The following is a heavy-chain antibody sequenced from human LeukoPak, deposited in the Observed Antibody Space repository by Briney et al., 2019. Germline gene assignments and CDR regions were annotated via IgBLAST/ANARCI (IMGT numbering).Heavy chain of an antibody. CDR3: ARGPLVVPAAKHVPNWFDP. V-gene: IGHV4-4*02. CDR2: IYHSGST. CDR1: GGSISSSNW. D-gene: IGHD2-2*01. J-gene: IGHJ5*02. Sequence: SGTLSLTCAVSGGSISSSNWWSWVRQPPGQRLEWIGEIYHSGSTNYNPSLKSRVTISVDKSKNQLSLKLSSLRSEDTAVYYCARGPLVVPAAKHVPNWFDPWGQGTLVTVSS.